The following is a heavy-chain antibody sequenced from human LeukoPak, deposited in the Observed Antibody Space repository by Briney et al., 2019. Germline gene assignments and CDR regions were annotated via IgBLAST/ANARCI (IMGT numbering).Heavy chain of an antibody. CDR2: IYYSGST. CDR3: ARGGGYRSFDP. Sequence: SETLSLTCTVSGASISNYYWSWIRQPPGKGLEWIGYIYYSGSTNYNPSLKSRVTISLDTSKNQFSLKLSSVTAADTAVYYCARGGGYRSFDPWGQGTLVTVSS. J-gene: IGHJ5*02. D-gene: IGHD5-12*01. CDR1: GASISNYY. V-gene: IGHV4-59*01.